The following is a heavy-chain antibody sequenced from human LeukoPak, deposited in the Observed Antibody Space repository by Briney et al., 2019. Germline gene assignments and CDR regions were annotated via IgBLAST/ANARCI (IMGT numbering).Heavy chain of an antibody. CDR3: TTSIMIVVVMPDY. D-gene: IGHD3-22*01. CDR1: GFTFCDYA. V-gene: IGHV3-49*03. CDR2: IRSKGYGETT. Sequence: GGSLRLSCTASGFTFCDYAMSWFRQAPGKGLGWVGFIRSKGYGETTEYAASVKARFTISRDDTKSIAYLQMNSLKTEDTAVYYCTTSIMIVVVMPDYWGQGTLVTVSS. J-gene: IGHJ4*02.